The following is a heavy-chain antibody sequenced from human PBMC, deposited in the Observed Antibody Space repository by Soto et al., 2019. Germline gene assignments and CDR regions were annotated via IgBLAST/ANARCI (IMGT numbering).Heavy chain of an antibody. CDR1: GDSVSSKSAA. D-gene: IGHD1-26*01. V-gene: IGHV6-1*01. CDR2: TYYRSKWYN. Sequence: SQTLSLTCAISGDSVSSKSAAWNWIRQSASRGLEWLGRTYYRSKWYNEYAVSLKGRITINPDTSKNQFSLQLNSVTPEDTAVYYCARSVNAGAVDYWGQGTLVTVSS. CDR3: ARSVNAGAVDY. J-gene: IGHJ4*02.